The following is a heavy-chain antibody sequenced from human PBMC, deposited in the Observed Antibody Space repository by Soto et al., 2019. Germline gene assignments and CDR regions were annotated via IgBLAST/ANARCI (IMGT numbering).Heavy chain of an antibody. CDR2: IIPILGIA. D-gene: IGHD5-12*01. J-gene: IGHJ4*02. V-gene: IGHV1-69*02. CDR3: ARSSIVATIRTWAYFDY. CDR1: GGTFSSYT. Sequence: SVKVSCKASGGTFSSYTISWVRQAPGQGLEWMGRIIPILGIANYAQKFQGRVTITADKSTSTAYMELSSLRSEDTAVYYCARSSIVATIRTWAYFDYWGQGTLVTV.